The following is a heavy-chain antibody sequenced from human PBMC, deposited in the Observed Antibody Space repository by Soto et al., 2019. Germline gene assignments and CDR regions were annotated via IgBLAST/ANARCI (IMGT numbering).Heavy chain of an antibody. D-gene: IGHD3-22*01. CDR3: ARHPSYYYDSSGYWTYFDY. CDR1: GYSFTSYW. CDR2: IYPGDSDT. V-gene: IGHV5-51*01. J-gene: IGHJ4*02. Sequence: GESLKISCKGSGYSFTSYWIGWVRQMPGKGLEWMGIIYPGDSDTRYSPSFQGQVTISADKSISTAYLQWSSLKASDTAMYYCARHPSYYYDSSGYWTYFDYWGQGTLVTVYS.